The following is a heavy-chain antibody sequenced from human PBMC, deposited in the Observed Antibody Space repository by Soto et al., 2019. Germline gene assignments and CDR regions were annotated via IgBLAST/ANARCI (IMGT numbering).Heavy chain of an antibody. V-gene: IGHV1-2*02. CDR3: ARDQRSYGEPPFDY. J-gene: IGHJ4*02. CDR2: IKSNGDDT. Sequence: ASVKVSCKASGFTFTGYYIHWVRQVPGQGLEWMGWIKSNGDDTKYAQKFQERVTMTRDTPMNTVYMELSRLRSDDTAVYYCARDQRSYGEPPFDYWGRGTLVTVSS. CDR1: GFTFTGYY. D-gene: IGHD2-21*01.